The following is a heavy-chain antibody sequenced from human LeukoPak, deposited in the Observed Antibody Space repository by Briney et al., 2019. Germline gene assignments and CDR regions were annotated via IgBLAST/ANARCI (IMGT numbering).Heavy chain of an antibody. CDR1: GGSFSSYY. D-gene: IGHD2-15*01. Sequence: SETLSLTCAVYGGSFSSYYWSWIRQPPGKGLEWIGYIYYSGSTNYNPSLKSRVTISVDTSKNQFSLKLSSVTAADTAVYYCARGSGYCSGGSCYSVRRFDYWGQGTLVTVSS. CDR2: IYYSGST. J-gene: IGHJ4*02. CDR3: ARGSGYCSGGSCYSVRRFDY. V-gene: IGHV4-59*01.